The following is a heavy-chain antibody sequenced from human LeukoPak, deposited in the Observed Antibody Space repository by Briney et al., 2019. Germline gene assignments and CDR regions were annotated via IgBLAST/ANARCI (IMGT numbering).Heavy chain of an antibody. D-gene: IGHD1-26*01. Sequence: GGSLRLSCAASGITFSSLWMSWFRQAPGKGLEWVADIKHDGSEEHYVASVKGRFTISRDNAKLYLQMNSLRAEDTAVYYCARDPLPYSGSYDYFDYWGQGTLVTVSS. J-gene: IGHJ4*02. CDR1: GITFSSLW. V-gene: IGHV3-7*01. CDR2: IKHDGSEE. CDR3: ARDPLPYSGSYDYFDY.